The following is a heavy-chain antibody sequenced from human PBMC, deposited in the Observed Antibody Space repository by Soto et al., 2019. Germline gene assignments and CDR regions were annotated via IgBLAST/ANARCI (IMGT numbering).Heavy chain of an antibody. V-gene: IGHV4-31*03. D-gene: IGHD6-13*01. CDR2: IYYNGST. Sequence: SETLSLTCSVSGLTISSASYYWSWIRQHPGKGLEWVGNIYYNGSTYYSPSLKSRVTVWFDTSKNQFSLRLTSVTAADTAVYSCARYRISGSWSKFDYWGQGTRVTVSS. CDR1: GLTISSASYY. J-gene: IGHJ4*02. CDR3: ARYRISGSWSKFDY.